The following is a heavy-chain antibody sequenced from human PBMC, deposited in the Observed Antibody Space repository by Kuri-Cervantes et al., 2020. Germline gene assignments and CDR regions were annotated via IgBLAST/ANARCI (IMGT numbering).Heavy chain of an antibody. CDR3: VSAVVAVTSWFDP. J-gene: IGHJ5*02. CDR2: INPSGDST. V-gene: IGHV1-46*01. CDR1: GYTFTYRY. D-gene: IGHD2-15*01. Sequence: ASVKVSCKASGYTFTYRYLHWVRQAPGQGLEWMGIINPSGDSTNFAEKFQGRVSMTRDTSTSTVYMELSSLRSEDTAVYYCVSAVVAVTSWFDPWGQGTLVTVSS.